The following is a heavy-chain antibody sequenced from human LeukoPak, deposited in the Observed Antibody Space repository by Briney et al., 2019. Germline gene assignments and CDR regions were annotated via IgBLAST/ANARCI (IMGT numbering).Heavy chain of an antibody. J-gene: IGHJ4*02. CDR2: IIPIFGTT. D-gene: IGHD3-22*01. V-gene: IGHV1-69*05. Sequence: ASVKVSCKASGGTFSSYAITWVRQAPGQGREWMGRIIPIFGTTNYAQKLQGRVTITTDESTSTAYMELSSLRSEDTAVYYCAKDYYDSSGYFDYWGQGTLVTVSS. CDR3: AKDYYDSSGYFDY. CDR1: GGTFSSYA.